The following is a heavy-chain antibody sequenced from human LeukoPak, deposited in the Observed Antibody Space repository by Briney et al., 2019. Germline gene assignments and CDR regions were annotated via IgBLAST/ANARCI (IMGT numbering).Heavy chain of an antibody. CDR1: GYTFTSYY. V-gene: IGHV1-46*01. J-gene: IGHJ4*02. CDR2: INTSGGST. Sequence: ASVKVSCKASGYTFTSYYMHWVRQAPGQGLEWMGIINTSGGSTSYAQKFQGRVTMTRDTSTSTVYMELSSVRSEDTAVYYCARANAPYYYDSSAPTDYWGQGTLVTVSS. CDR3: ARANAPYYYDSSAPTDY. D-gene: IGHD3-22*01.